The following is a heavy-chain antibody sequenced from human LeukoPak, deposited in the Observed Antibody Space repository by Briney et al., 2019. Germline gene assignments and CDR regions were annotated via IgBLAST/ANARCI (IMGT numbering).Heavy chain of an antibody. D-gene: IGHD3-22*01. J-gene: IGHJ1*01. Sequence: GRSLRLSCAASGFTFSSYWMIWVRQAPGKGLEWVANIKQDGSEKYYVDSVKGRFTISRDNAKNSLYLQMNSLRAEDTAVYYCARAAASYYYDSSGRPEYFQHWGQGTLVTVSS. CDR3: ARAAASYYYDSSGRPEYFQH. V-gene: IGHV3-7*01. CDR1: GFTFSSYW. CDR2: IKQDGSEK.